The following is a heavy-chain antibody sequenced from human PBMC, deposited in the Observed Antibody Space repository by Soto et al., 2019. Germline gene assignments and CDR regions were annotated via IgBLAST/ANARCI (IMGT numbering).Heavy chain of an antibody. J-gene: IGHJ5*02. CDR2: IYHSGST. CDR3: ARGSGYCSSTSCYHWFDP. D-gene: IGHD2-2*01. V-gene: IGHV4-4*02. CDR1: SGSISSSNW. Sequence: SETLSLTCAVSSGSISSSNWWSWVRQPPGKGLEWIGEIYHSGSTNYNPSLKSRVTISVDKSKNQFSLKLSSVTAADTAVYYCARGSGYCSSTSCYHWFDPWGQGTLVTVSS.